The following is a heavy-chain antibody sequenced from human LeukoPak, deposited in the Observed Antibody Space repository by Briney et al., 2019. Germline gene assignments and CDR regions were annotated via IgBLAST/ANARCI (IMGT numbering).Heavy chain of an antibody. D-gene: IGHD6-19*01. CDR2: IYYSGST. J-gene: IGHJ6*02. Sequence: SETLSLTCTVSGGSISTDASYWAGVRQPPGEGLGWFGSIYYSGSTYYSSSLKSRVTLSVDTSKNQFSLKMSSVTAADTAVFYCARLFSRGWEYHFGLDVWGQGTTVTVS. V-gene: IGHV4-39*01. CDR3: ARLFSRGWEYHFGLDV. CDR1: GGSISTDASY.